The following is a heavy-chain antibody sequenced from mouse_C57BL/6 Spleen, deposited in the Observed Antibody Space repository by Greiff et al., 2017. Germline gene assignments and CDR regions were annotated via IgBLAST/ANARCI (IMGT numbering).Heavy chain of an antibody. CDR2: IDPEDGVT. CDR3: ARHYYASWFAY. V-gene: IGHV14-2*01. J-gene: IGHJ3*01. CDR1: VFNIKDYY. Sequence: VQLQQSGAELVKPGASVKLSCTASVFNIKDYYMHWVKQRTEQGLEWIGRIDPEDGVTKYAPKFQGKATITADTSSNTAYLQLSSLTSGDTAVYYCARHYYASWFAYWGQGTLVTVSA. D-gene: IGHD2-1*01.